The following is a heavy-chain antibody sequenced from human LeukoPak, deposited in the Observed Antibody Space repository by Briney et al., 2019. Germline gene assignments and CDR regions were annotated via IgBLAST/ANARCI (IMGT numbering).Heavy chain of an antibody. CDR3: ASSSSGSYYNGFDI. J-gene: IGHJ3*02. CDR1: GGSIRNYY. CDR2: IFYSGST. D-gene: IGHD3-10*01. V-gene: IGHV4-59*01. Sequence: SETLSLTCSVSGGSIRNYYWTWIRQPPGKGLEWIGYIFYSGSTNYNPSLKSRVTISLDTSKNHFSLKLNSVTAADTAVYYCASSSSGSYYNGFDIWGQGTMVTVAS.